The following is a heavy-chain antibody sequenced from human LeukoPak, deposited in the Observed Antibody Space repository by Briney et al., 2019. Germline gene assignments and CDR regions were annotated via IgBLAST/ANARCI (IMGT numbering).Heavy chain of an antibody. CDR2: IHTSGST. CDR3: ARQQLSQLYYFDN. D-gene: IGHD6-13*01. V-gene: IGHV4-4*07. CDR1: GGSISSYY. J-gene: IGHJ4*02. Sequence: SETLSLTCTVSGGSISSYYWSWIRQPAGKGLEWIGRIHTSGSTNYNPSLKSRVTISVDTSKNQFSLKLSSVTAADTAVYYCARQQLSQLYYFDNWGQGTLVTVSS.